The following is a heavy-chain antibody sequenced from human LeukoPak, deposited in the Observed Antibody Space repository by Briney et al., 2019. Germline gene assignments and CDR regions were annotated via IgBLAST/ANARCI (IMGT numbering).Heavy chain of an antibody. Sequence: SETLSLTCTVSGGSISSYYWSWIRQPAGKGLEWIGRIYTSGSTNYNPSLKSRVTMSVDTSKNQFSLKLSSVTAADTAVYYCARDIYSYYYDSSGYGGFFDYWGQGTLVTVSS. J-gene: IGHJ4*02. CDR1: GGSISSYY. CDR2: IYTSGST. V-gene: IGHV4-4*07. CDR3: ARDIYSYYYDSSGYGGFFDY. D-gene: IGHD3-22*01.